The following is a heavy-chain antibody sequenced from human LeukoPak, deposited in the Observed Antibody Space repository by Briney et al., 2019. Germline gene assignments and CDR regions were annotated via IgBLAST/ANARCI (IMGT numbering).Heavy chain of an antibody. CDR2: IYYSGST. D-gene: IGHD3-22*01. J-gene: IGHJ4*02. CDR1: GGSISSGDNY. Sequence: SETLSLTCTVSGGSISSGDNYWSWIRQPPGKGLEWIRYIYYSGSTYYNPSLKSRVTISIDTSKNQFSLKLSSVTAADTAVYYCARAPSSYYYDSSGYLWGYEFDYWGQGTLVTVSS. V-gene: IGHV4-30-4*01. CDR3: ARAPSSYYYDSSGYLWGYEFDY.